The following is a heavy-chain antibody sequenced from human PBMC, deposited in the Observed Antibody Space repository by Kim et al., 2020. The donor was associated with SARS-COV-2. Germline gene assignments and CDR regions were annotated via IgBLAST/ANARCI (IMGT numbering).Heavy chain of an antibody. J-gene: IGHJ5*02. Sequence: GGSLRLSCAASGFTFSSYAMHWVRQAPGKGLECVAVISYDGSNKYYADSVKGRFTISRDNSKNTLYLQMNSLRAEDTAVYYCARARVVIVGGWFDPWGQGTLVTVSS. D-gene: IGHD1-26*01. CDR3: ARARVVIVGGWFDP. CDR1: GFTFSSYA. CDR2: ISYDGSNK. V-gene: IGHV3-30*04.